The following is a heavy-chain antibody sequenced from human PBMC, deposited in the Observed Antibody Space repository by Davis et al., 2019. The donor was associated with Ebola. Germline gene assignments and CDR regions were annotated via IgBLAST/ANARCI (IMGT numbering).Heavy chain of an antibody. V-gene: IGHV3-48*03. D-gene: IGHD1-7*01. CDR2: ISSSGSTI. CDR1: GFTFSSYE. CDR3: ARVPYGGTTVY. Sequence: GESLKISCAASGFTFSSYEMNWVRQAPGKGLEWVSYISSSGSTIYYADSVKGRFTISRDNAKNSLYLQMNSLRAEVTAVYYCARVPYGGTTVYWGQGTLVTVSS. J-gene: IGHJ4*02.